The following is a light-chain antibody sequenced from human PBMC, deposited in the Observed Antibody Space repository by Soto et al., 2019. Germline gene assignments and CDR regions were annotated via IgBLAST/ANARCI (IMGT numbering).Light chain of an antibody. J-gene: IGKJ1*01. Sequence: EMVMTHSPATLSVSPCERATLSFRASQSISRNLAWYQQKPGQAPRLLIYDASTRATGIPARFSGSGFGTEFTLTIASLQSEGFAVYYCQQYNKWPLTFGQGTKVDIK. CDR2: DAS. CDR1: QSISRN. V-gene: IGKV3-15*01. CDR3: QQYNKWPLT.